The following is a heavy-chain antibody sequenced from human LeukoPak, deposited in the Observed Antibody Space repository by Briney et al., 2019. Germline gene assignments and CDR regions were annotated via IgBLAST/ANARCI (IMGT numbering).Heavy chain of an antibody. CDR3: ARGSYDSSGYYYWGAFDI. V-gene: IGHV3-33*01. CDR1: GFTSSSYG. J-gene: IGHJ3*02. CDR2: IWYDGSNK. Sequence: GRSLRLSCAASGFTSSSYGMHWVRQAPGKGLEWVAVIWYDGSNKYYADSVKGRFTISRDNAKNSLYLQMNSLRAEDTAVYYCARGSYDSSGYYYWGAFDIWGQGTMVTVSS. D-gene: IGHD3-22*01.